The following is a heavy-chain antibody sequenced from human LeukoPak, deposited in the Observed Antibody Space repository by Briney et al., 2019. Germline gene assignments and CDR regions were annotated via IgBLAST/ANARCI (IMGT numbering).Heavy chain of an antibody. CDR3: ARDLVGYCSGGSCSHGYYYYYYMDV. V-gene: IGHV1-2*02. CDR1: GYTFTGYY. J-gene: IGHJ6*03. CDR2: INPNSGGT. Sequence: ASVKVSCKASGYTFTGYYMHWVRQAPGQGLEWMGWINPNSGGTNYAQNFQGRVTMTRDTSIRTAYMELNRLKSDDTAVYYCARDLVGYCSGGSCSHGYYYYYYMDVWGKGTTVTISS. D-gene: IGHD2-15*01.